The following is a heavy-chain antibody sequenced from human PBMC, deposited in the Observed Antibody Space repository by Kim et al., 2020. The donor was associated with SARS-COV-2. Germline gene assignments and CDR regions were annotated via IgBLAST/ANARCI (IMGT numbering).Heavy chain of an antibody. CDR3: ARGSGSYSYYYYYGVDV. V-gene: IGHV4-38-2*02. Sequence: SETLSLTCTVSGYSISSGYYWGWIRQPPGKGLEWIGSIYHTGTTYYNPSLKSRVTISVDTSNSHFSLKLSSVTAADTAVYYCARGSGSYSYYYYYGVDVWGQGTTVTVSS. CDR2: IYHTGTT. CDR1: GYSISSGYY. J-gene: IGHJ6*02. D-gene: IGHD1-26*01.